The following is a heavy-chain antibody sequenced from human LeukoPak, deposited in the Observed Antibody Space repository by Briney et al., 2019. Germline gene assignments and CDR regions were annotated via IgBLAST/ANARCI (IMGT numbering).Heavy chain of an antibody. J-gene: IGHJ4*01. V-gene: IGHV3-23*01. D-gene: IGHD1-7*01. CDR3: AKGELGFGRFYFDY. CDR2: ISGSDGTT. CDR1: GFTFTSYA. Sequence: PGGSLRLSCAASGFTFTSYAMNWVRQAPGKGLEWVSSISGSDGTTYNADSVKGRFTISRDNSKNTLYLQMNNLRAEDTAVYYCAKGELGFGRFYFDYWGHGNLVTVSP.